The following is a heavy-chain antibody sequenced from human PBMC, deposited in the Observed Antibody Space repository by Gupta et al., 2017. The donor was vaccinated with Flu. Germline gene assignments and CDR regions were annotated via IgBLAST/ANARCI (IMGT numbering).Heavy chain of an antibody. V-gene: IGHV1-69*08. Sequence: QVQLVQSGAEVKKPGSSVKVSCKASGGTFSSYTISWVRQAPGQGLEWMGRIIPILGIANYAQKFQGRVTITADKSTSTAYMELSSLRSEDTAVYYCARDRRYYYDSSDDFQHWGQGTLVTVSS. D-gene: IGHD3-22*01. CDR3: ARDRRYYYDSSDDFQH. CDR1: GGTFSSYT. CDR2: IIPILGIA. J-gene: IGHJ1*01.